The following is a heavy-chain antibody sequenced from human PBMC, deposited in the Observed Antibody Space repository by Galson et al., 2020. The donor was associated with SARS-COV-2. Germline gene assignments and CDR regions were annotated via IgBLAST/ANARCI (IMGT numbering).Heavy chain of an antibody. Sequence: HGESLKISCKGSGYNFDTYWLGWVRQMPGKGLEWMGLINPGDSDTRYNPPFQGQVTIPADKSISAAYLQWSSLKASDTAMYYCARLHQILPGYYPFDYWGQGTLVTVSS. CDR3: ARLHQILPGYYPFDY. CDR2: INPGDSDT. V-gene: IGHV5-51*01. J-gene: IGHJ4*02. D-gene: IGHD3-9*01. CDR1: GYNFDTYW.